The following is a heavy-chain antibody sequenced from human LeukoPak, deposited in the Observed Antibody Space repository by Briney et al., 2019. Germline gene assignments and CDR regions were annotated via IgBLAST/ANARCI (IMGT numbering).Heavy chain of an antibody. J-gene: IGHJ6*03. CDR2: IYYSGST. CDR1: GGSISSSSYY. CDR3: ARAAYYYYYMDI. V-gene: IGHV4-39*07. Sequence: SETLSLTCTVSGGSISSSSYYWGWIRQPPGKGLEWIGSIYYSGSTYYNPSLKSRVTISVDTSKNQFSLKLSSVTAADTAVYYCARAAYYYYYMDIWGKGTTVTVSS.